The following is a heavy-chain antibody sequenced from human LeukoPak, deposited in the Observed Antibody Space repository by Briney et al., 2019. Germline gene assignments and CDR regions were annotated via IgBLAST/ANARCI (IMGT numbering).Heavy chain of an antibody. CDR2: ISSSGSTI. CDR1: GFTFSDYY. V-gene: IGHV3-11*04. J-gene: IGHJ4*02. D-gene: IGHD1-26*01. CDR3: ARDPPYSGSYYVLGY. Sequence: NSGGSLRLSCAASGFTFSDYYMSWIRQAPGKGLEWVSYISSSGSTIYYADSVKGRFTISRDNAKNSLYLQMNSLRAEDTAVYYCARDPPYSGSYYVLGYWGQGTLVTVSS.